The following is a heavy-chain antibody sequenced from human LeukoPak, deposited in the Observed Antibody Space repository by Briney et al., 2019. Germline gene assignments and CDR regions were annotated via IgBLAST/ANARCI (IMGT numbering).Heavy chain of an antibody. CDR1: GFTFSSYG. J-gene: IGHJ4*02. Sequence: GGSLRLSCVASGFTFSSYGMHWVRQAPGKGLEWVSAISGSGGSTYYADSVKGRFTISRDNSKNTLYLQMNSLRAEDTAVYYCARGSAHFDYWGQGTLVTVSS. CDR3: ARGSAHFDY. D-gene: IGHD2-15*01. CDR2: ISGSGGST. V-gene: IGHV3-23*01.